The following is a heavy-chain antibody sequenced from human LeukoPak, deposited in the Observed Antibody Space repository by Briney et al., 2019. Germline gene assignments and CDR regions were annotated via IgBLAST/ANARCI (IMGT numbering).Heavy chain of an antibody. CDR1: GFTFSSYG. CDR2: IWYDGSNK. CDR3: ARVIPGIGSYYNGPIDY. J-gene: IGHJ4*02. V-gene: IGHV3-33*01. D-gene: IGHD3-10*01. Sequence: GRSLRLSCAASGFTFSSYGMHWVRQAPGKGLEWVAVIWYDGSNKYYADSVKGRFTISRDNSKNTLYLQMNSLRAEDTAVYYCARVIPGIGSYYNGPIDYWGQGTLVTVSS.